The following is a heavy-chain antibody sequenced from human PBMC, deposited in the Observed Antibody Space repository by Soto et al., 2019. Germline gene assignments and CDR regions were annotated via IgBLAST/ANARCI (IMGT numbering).Heavy chain of an antibody. CDR3: ARGNYDFWSGPSNWFDP. CDR1: GYTFTSYA. V-gene: IGHV1-3*01. J-gene: IGHJ5*02. D-gene: IGHD3-3*01. CDR2: INAGNGNT. Sequence: ASVTVSCKASGYTFTSYAMHWVRQAPGQRLEWMGWINAGNGNTKYSQKFQGRVTITRDTSASTAYMDLSSLRSEDTAVYYCARGNYDFWSGPSNWFDPWGQGTLVTVSS.